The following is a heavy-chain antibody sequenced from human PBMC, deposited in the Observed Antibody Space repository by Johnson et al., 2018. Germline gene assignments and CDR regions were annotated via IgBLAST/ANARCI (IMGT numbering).Heavy chain of an antibody. D-gene: IGHD2-8*01. V-gene: IGHV1-69*14. CDR3: ARGRGDIALTVAFDI. CDR1: GGTFTTYA. CDR2: IIPIFGTA. J-gene: IGHJ3*02. Sequence: VQLVQSGAEVKKPGSSVKVSCKASGGTFTTYAISWVRQAPGQGLEWMGGIIPIFGTANYAHNFQGRVTITADRSTTTAYLELNSLTSEDTAVYYCARGRGDIALTVAFDIWGQGTMVTVSS.